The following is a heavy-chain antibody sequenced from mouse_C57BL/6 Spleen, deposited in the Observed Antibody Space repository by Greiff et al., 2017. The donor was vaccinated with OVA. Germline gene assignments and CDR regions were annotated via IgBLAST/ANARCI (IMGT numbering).Heavy chain of an antibody. J-gene: IGHJ1*03. V-gene: IGHV1-80*01. CDR1: GYAFSRDW. CDR3: ARGGTIWGYFDV. D-gene: IGHD1-1*02. CDR2: IYPGDGDT. Sequence: VQLQQSGAELVKPGASVKISCKASGYAFSRDWMNWVKQRPGKGLEWIGQIYPGDGDTNYNVKFKGKATLTADKSSSTAYMQLSSLTSEDSAVYFCARGGTIWGYFDVWGTGTTVTVSS.